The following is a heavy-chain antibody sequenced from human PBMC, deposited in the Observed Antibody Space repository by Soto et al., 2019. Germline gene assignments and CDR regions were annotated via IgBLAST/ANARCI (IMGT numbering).Heavy chain of an antibody. J-gene: IGHJ4*02. CDR2: FNPILSMS. CDR1: GDTFNFYT. V-gene: IGHV1-69*02. Sequence: QVQLVQSGAEVKKPGSSVKVSCKASGDTFNFYTINWVRQAPGLGLEWMGRFNPILSMSNSALRFQGRVKLPADKSTSTAYMVLSSLRSDDTAVHYCATSFGSGYRAFDYWGQGVLVTVSS. D-gene: IGHD3-10*01. CDR3: ATSFGSGYRAFDY.